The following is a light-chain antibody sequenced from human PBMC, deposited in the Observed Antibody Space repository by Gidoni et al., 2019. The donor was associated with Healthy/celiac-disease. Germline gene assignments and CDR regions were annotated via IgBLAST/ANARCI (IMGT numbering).Light chain of an antibody. CDR2: DVS. J-gene: IGLJ2*01. CDR3: SSYTSSSTRVV. CDR1: SSEVVGYNY. Sequence: QSARTQPASVSGSPGQSITISCTGTSSEVVGYNYVSWYQQHPGTAPKLMIYDVSNRPSGGANRFSGAKSGNTATLTISGLQAEDEADYYCSSYTSSSTRVVFGGGTKVTVL. V-gene: IGLV2-14*03.